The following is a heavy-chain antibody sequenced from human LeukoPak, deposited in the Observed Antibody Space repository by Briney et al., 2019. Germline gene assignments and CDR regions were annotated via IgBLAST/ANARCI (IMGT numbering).Heavy chain of an antibody. CDR1: GYTFTCYY. CDR2: INPNSGGT. Sequence: GASVKVSCTASGYTFTCYYMHWVRQAPGQGLEWMGWINPNSGGTNYAQKFQGRVTMTRDTSISTAYMELSRLRSDDTAVYYCARAFTDIVVVPAAIGFDYWGQGTLVTVSS. J-gene: IGHJ4*02. V-gene: IGHV1-2*02. CDR3: ARAFTDIVVVPAAIGFDY. D-gene: IGHD2-2*01.